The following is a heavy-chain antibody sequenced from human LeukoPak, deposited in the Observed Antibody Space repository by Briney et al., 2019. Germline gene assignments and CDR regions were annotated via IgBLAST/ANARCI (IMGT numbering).Heavy chain of an antibody. D-gene: IGHD6-19*01. CDR3: AACLYSSGWYADY. V-gene: IGHV3-23*01. Sequence: GGSLRLSCAASGFTFSSYAMSWVRQAQGKGLEWVSAISGSGGSTYYADSVKGRFTISRDNSKNTLYLQMNSLRAEDTAVYYCAACLYSSGWYADYWGQGTLVTVSS. CDR1: GFTFSSYA. J-gene: IGHJ4*02. CDR2: ISGSGGST.